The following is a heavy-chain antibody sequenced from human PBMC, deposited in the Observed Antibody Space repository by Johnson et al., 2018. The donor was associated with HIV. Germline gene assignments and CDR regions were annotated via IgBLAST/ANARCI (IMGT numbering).Heavy chain of an antibody. CDR1: GFTFDDYG. CDR2: INWNGGST. D-gene: IGHD1-26*01. J-gene: IGHJ3*02. V-gene: IGHV3-20*04. Sequence: VQLVESGGGVVRPGGSLRLSCAASGFTFDDYGMSWVRQAPGKGLEWVSGINWNGGSTGYADSVKGRFTISRDNAKNSLYLQMNSLRAEDTALYYCAREGSGCWGRNRVPVKADAFDIWGQGTMVTVSS. CDR3: AREGSGCWGRNRVPVKADAFDI.